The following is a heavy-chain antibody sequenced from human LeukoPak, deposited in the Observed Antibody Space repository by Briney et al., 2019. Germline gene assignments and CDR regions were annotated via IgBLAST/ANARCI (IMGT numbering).Heavy chain of an antibody. Sequence: GGSLRLSCAASGFTVSSNYMSWVRQAPGKGLEWVSVIYSGGSTYYADSVKGRFTISRDNSKNTLYLQMNSLRAEDTAVYYCAKDDRNGYYDFWSGYFPPSLLVYWGQGTLVTVSS. CDR2: IYSGGST. V-gene: IGHV3-53*05. D-gene: IGHD3-3*01. CDR1: GFTVSSNY. CDR3: AKDDRNGYYDFWSGYFPPSLLVY. J-gene: IGHJ4*02.